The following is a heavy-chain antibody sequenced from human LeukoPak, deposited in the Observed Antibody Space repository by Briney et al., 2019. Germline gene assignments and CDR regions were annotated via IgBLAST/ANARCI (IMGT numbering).Heavy chain of an antibody. CDR3: ARVEPRGQLLWLGSIHAFDI. D-gene: IGHD3-10*01. J-gene: IGHJ3*02. CDR1: GYSISSGYY. Sequence: SETLSLTCTVSGYSISSGYYWGWIRQPPGKGLEWIGSIYYSGSTYYNPSLKSRVTISVDTSKNQFSLKLSSVTAADTAVYYCARVEPRGQLLWLGSIHAFDIWGQGTMVTVSS. V-gene: IGHV4-38-2*02. CDR2: IYYSGST.